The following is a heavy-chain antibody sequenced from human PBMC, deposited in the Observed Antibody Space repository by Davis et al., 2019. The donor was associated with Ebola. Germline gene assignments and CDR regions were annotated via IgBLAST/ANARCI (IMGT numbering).Heavy chain of an antibody. J-gene: IGHJ3*02. V-gene: IGHV3-13*01. CDR1: GFTFIKYD. CDR3: ARALRDSSALSSRAGPLDALDM. Sequence: GESLKISCAASGFTFIKYDMHWVRQATGKGLAWVSAICILGDTFYPGSVKGRFIISRENAKNSLYLQLNSLRVGDTAVYYCARALRDSSALSSRAGPLDALDMWGQGTMVTVSS. CDR2: ICILGDT. D-gene: IGHD6-19*01.